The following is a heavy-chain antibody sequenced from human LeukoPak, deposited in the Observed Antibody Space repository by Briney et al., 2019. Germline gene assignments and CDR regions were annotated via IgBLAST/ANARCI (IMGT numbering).Heavy chain of an antibody. CDR2: IYTSEST. Sequence: SQTLSLTCTVSGGSISSGLYYWSWIRQPAGKGLEWIGRIYTSESTYYNPSFKSRVTISVDTSKNQFSLRLSSVTAADTAVYYCAREGSFTGYYFDYWGQGTLVTVSS. CDR3: AREGSFTGYYFDY. D-gene: IGHD1-26*01. J-gene: IGHJ4*02. CDR1: GGSISSGLYY. V-gene: IGHV4-61*02.